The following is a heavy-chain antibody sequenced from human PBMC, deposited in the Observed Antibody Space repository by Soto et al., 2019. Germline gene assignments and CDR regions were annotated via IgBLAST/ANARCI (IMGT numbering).Heavy chain of an antibody. J-gene: IGHJ1*01. Sequence: QITLKESGPTLVKPTQTLTLTCTFSGFSLSTSGVGVGWIRQPPGKALEWLAIIYWDDDKRYSPSLKSRLTTTKDTSKNHVVLTMTNRDPVDTATYYCAHSPPPTVTTGAECFQHWGEGTLVTVSS. CDR1: GFSLSTSGVG. CDR3: AHSPPPTVTTGAECFQH. CDR2: IYWDDDK. D-gene: IGHD4-17*01. V-gene: IGHV2-5*02.